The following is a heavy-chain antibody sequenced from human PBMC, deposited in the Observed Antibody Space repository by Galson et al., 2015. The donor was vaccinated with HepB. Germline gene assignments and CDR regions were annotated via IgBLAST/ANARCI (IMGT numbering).Heavy chain of an antibody. CDR3: GREGRAAVTNPVDY. V-gene: IGHV1-2*04. Sequence: SVKVSCKASGYTFTGYYMHWVRQAPGQGLEWMGWINPNSGGTNYAQKFQGWVTMTRDTSISTAYMELSRLRSDDTAVYYCGREGRAAVTNPVDYWGQGTLVTVSS. D-gene: IGHD6-13*01. J-gene: IGHJ4*02. CDR1: GYTFTGYY. CDR2: INPNSGGT.